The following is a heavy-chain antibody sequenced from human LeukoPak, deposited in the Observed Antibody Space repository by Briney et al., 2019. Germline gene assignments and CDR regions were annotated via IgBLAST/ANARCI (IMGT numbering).Heavy chain of an antibody. CDR2: IYSGGST. CDR1: GFTVSSNY. Sequence: GGSLGLSCAASGFTVSSNYMSWVRQAPGKGLEWVSVIYSGGSTYYADSVKGRFTISRDNSKNTLYLQMNSLRAEDTAVYYCAKSVVRGVKVPNYFDYWGQGTLVTASS. J-gene: IGHJ4*02. D-gene: IGHD3-10*01. V-gene: IGHV3-66*02. CDR3: AKSVVRGVKVPNYFDY.